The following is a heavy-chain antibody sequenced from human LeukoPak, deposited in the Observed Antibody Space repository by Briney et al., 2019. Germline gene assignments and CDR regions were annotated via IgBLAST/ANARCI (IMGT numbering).Heavy chain of an antibody. Sequence: GGSLRLSCAVSGFTFSSYWMNWVRQAPGKGLEWVATIKQDGSEKYYVDSVKGRFTISRDNSKNTLYLQMNSLRAEDTAVYYCAKLVGATNYWGQGTLVIVSS. CDR3: AKLVGATNY. V-gene: IGHV3-7*05. J-gene: IGHJ4*02. CDR1: GFTFSSYW. D-gene: IGHD1-26*01. CDR2: IKQDGSEK.